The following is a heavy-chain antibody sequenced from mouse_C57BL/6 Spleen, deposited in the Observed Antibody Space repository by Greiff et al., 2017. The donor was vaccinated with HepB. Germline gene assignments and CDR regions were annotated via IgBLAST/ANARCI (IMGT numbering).Heavy chain of an antibody. V-gene: IGHV2-6*03. Sequence: VHLVESGPGLVAPSQSLSITCTVSGFSLTSYGVHWVRQPPGKGLEWLVVIWSDGSTTYNSALKSRLSNSKDNSKSQVFLKMNSLQTDDTARYYCARSPDDDDGPWFAYWGQGTLVTVSA. CDR3: ARSPDDDDGPWFAY. D-gene: IGHD2-4*01. J-gene: IGHJ3*01. CDR1: GFSLTSYG. CDR2: IWSDGST.